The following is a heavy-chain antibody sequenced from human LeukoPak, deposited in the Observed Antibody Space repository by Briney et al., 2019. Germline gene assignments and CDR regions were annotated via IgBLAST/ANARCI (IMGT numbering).Heavy chain of an antibody. CDR3: AKEKEMATTD. CDR1: GFTFSSYG. J-gene: IGHJ4*02. Sequence: PGRSLRLSCAASGFTFSSYGMHWVRQAPGKGLEWVAVIWYDGSNEYYADSVKGRFTISRDNSKNTLYLQMNSLRAEDTAVYYRAKEKEMATTDWGQGTLVTVSS. CDR2: IWYDGSNE. D-gene: IGHD5-24*01. V-gene: IGHV3-33*06.